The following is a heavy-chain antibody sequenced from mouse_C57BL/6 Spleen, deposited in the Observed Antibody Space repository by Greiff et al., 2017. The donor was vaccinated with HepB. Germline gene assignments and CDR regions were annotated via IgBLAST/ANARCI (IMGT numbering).Heavy chain of an antibody. Sequence: VQLQQSGPELVKPGASVKISCKASGYSFTDYNMNWVKQSHGKSLEWIGGINPNYGTTSYNQKFKGKATLTVDQSSSTAYMQLNSLTSEDSAVYYYTRDHYYDSRGAMDYWGQGTSVTVSA. D-gene: IGHD1-1*01. V-gene: IGHV1-39*01. J-gene: IGHJ4*01. CDR1: GYSFTDYN. CDR2: INPNYGTT. CDR3: TRDHYYDSRGAMDY.